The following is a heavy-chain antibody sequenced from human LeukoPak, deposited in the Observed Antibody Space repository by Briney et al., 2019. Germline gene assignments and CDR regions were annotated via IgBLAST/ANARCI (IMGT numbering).Heavy chain of an antibody. CDR3: AKVPSTGLFQNYFDY. CDR2: INTVGTT. J-gene: IGHJ4*02. D-gene: IGHD3-22*01. Sequence: GGSLRLSCAASGFTVSHNYMGWVRQAPAKGLEWVSVINTVGTTYYADSVRGRFTISRDNSKNTLYLQMNSLRAEDTAVYYCAKVPSTGLFQNYFDYWGQGTLVTVSS. CDR1: GFTVSHNY. V-gene: IGHV3-66*01.